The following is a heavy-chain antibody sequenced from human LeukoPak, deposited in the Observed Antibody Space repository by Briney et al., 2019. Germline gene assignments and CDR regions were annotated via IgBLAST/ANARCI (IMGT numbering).Heavy chain of an antibody. J-gene: IGHJ4*02. CDR2: IIPIFGTA. Sequence: ASVKVSCKASGGTFSSYAISWVRQAPGQGLEWMGGIIPIFGTANYAQKFQGRVTITTDESTSTAYMELSSLRSEDTAVYYCARDGLGDSSGYYSLDYWGQGTPVTVSS. CDR3: ARDGLGDSSGYYSLDY. V-gene: IGHV1-69*05. CDR1: GGTFSSYA. D-gene: IGHD3-22*01.